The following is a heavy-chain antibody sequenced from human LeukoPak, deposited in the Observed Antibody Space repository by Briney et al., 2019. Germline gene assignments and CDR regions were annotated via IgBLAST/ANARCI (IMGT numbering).Heavy chain of an antibody. Sequence: SETLSLTCTVSGGSISSSSYYWGWIRQPPGKGLEWIGSIYYSGSTYYNPSLKSRVTISVDTSKNQFSLKLSSVTAADTAVYYCARQLGYCSSTSCYADKVDYSGQGTLVTVSS. CDR3: ARQLGYCSSTSCYADKVDY. D-gene: IGHD2-2*01. V-gene: IGHV4-39*01. CDR1: GGSISSSSYY. J-gene: IGHJ4*02. CDR2: IYYSGST.